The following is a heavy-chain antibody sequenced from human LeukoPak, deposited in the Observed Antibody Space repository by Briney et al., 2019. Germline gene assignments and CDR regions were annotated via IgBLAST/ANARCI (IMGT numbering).Heavy chain of an antibody. V-gene: IGHV3-21*01. CDR2: ISSSSYI. CDR3: ARDHHHPWGYSGSFDY. Sequence: GGSLRLSCAASGFTFSSYSMNWVRQAPGKGLEWVSSISSSSYIYYADSVKGRFTISRDNAKNSLYPQMNSLRAEDTAVYYCARDHHHPWGYSGSFDYWGQGTLVTVSS. D-gene: IGHD1-26*01. J-gene: IGHJ4*02. CDR1: GFTFSSYS.